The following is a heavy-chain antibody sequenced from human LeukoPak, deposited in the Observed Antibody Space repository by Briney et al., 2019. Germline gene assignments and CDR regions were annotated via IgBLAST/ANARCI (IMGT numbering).Heavy chain of an antibody. CDR1: GGSISISNYY. CDR3: ARHPSGSSFDY. J-gene: IGHJ4*02. V-gene: IGHV4-39*01. D-gene: IGHD1-26*01. Sequence: SETLSLTCSVSGGSISISNYYWGWIRQPPGKGLEWIGTIHHTGSTYYNPSLRSRVTVSVDTSNNQFSLKVTSVTAAGTAIYYCARHPSGSSFDYWGQGTLVAVSS. CDR2: IHHTGST.